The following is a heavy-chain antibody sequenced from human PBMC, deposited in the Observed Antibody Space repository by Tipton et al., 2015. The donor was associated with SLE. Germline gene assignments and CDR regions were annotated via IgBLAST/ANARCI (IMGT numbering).Heavy chain of an antibody. J-gene: IGHJ1*01. Sequence: LRLSCTVSGYSISSGYYWGWIRQPPGKGLEWIGTIYHGGSIYYNPSLKSRVTISVDTSKNQFSLKLNSVTAADTAVYYCAVGYCSSVSCQREYFQHWGQGTLVTVSS. CDR1: GYSISSGYY. D-gene: IGHD2-2*01. CDR3: AVGYCSSVSCQREYFQH. V-gene: IGHV4-38-2*02. CDR2: IYHGGSI.